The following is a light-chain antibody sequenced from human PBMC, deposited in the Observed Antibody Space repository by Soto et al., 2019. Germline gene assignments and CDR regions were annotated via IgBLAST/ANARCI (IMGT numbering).Light chain of an antibody. CDR2: GAS. Sequence: VMTQSPATLSLSPGERATLSCRASESVSSNFAWYQQRPGQAPRLLIHGASTRATDTPVRFRGRGSGTEFTLTISSLQSEDFAVYYCQQYNNWPPSIIFGQGTRLEIK. V-gene: IGKV3-15*01. CDR1: ESVSSN. CDR3: QQYNNWPPSII. J-gene: IGKJ5*01.